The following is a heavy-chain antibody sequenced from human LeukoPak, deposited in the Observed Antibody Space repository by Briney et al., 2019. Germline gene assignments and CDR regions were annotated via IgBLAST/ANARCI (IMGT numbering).Heavy chain of an antibody. D-gene: IGHD4-17*01. J-gene: IGHJ4*02. CDR2: ISGSGGST. Sequence: AGGSLRLSCAASGFTFSSYAMSWVRQAPGKGLEWVSAISGSGGSTYYADSVKGRFTISRDNAKNSLYLQMNSLRAEDTALYYCAKSGWQEATVTTEYYFDYWGQGTLVTVSS. V-gene: IGHV3-23*01. CDR1: GFTFSSYA. CDR3: AKSGWQEATVTTEYYFDY.